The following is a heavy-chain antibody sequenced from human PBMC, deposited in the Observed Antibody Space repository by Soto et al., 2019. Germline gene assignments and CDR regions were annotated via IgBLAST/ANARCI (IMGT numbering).Heavy chain of an antibody. D-gene: IGHD3-10*01. CDR3: ARERRXTFYYGSGNQXIETYLDY. CDR1: GFSFSGDW. CDR2: IKEDGSDK. J-gene: IGHJ4*01. V-gene: IGHV3-7*04. Sequence: GGSLRLSCVGSGFSFSGDWMSWVRQAAGKGLEWVANIKEDGSDKYYVDSVKGRFTISRDNAKESLFLQMNTLGAEDTAVYYCARERRXTFYYGSGNQXIETYLDYWXQGT.